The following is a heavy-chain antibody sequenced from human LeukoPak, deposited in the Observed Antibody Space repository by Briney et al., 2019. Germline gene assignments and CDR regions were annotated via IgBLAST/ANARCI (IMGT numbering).Heavy chain of an antibody. CDR3: ARGKYYDFWSGYYKDY. J-gene: IGHJ4*02. Sequence: ASVKVSCKASGYTFTGYYMHWVRQAPGQGLEWMGWINPNSGGTNYAQKFQGRVTMTRDTSISTAYMEQSRLRSDDTAVYYCARGKYYDFWSGYYKDYWGQGTLVTVSS. CDR1: GYTFTGYY. V-gene: IGHV1-2*02. D-gene: IGHD3-3*01. CDR2: INPNSGGT.